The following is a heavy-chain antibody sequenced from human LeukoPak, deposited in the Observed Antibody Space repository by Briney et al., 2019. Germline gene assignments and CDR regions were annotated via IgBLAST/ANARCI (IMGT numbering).Heavy chain of an antibody. V-gene: IGHV4-30-4*01. D-gene: IGHD4-23*01. J-gene: IGHJ4*02. CDR2: IYYSGST. CDR1: GGSISSYY. CDR3: ARDYGGPN. Sequence: PSETLSLTCTVSGGSISSYYWSWIRQPPGKGLEWIGYIYYSGSTYYNPSLKSRVTISVDTSKNQFSLKLSSVTAADTAVYYCARDYGGPNWGQGTLVTVSS.